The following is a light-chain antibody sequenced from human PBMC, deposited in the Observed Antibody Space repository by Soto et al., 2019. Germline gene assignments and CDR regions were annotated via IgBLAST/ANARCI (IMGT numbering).Light chain of an antibody. CDR1: QSVSNN. Sequence: EIVMTQSPATLSVSPGERATLSCRASQSVSNNLAWYQKKPGQAPRLLIYCASTRATGIPARFSGGGSGTEFTLTISSLQSEDFAVYYCQQYNNWWTFGQGTRVEIK. V-gene: IGKV3-15*01. CDR2: CAS. CDR3: QQYNNWWT. J-gene: IGKJ1*01.